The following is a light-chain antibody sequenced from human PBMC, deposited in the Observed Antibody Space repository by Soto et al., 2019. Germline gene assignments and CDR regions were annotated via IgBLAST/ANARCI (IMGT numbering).Light chain of an antibody. Sequence: QSALTQPASVSGSPGQSITISCTGSSSDVGAYNYVSWYQYHPGQAPKLMIYDVTTRPSGISNRFSGSKSGNTASLTISGLRAEDEADYYCSSYTTSSTKVFGGGTQLTVL. CDR3: SSYTTSSTKV. CDR2: DVT. J-gene: IGLJ2*01. CDR1: SSDVGAYNY. V-gene: IGLV2-14*03.